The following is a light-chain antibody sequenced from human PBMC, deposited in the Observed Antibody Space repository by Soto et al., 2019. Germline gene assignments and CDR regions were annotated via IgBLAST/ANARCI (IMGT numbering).Light chain of an antibody. Sequence: DIQMTQSPSSLSASVGDRVTITCRASQGIRDALGWYQQKPGKVPKRLIYSASSLQNGVPSRFSGSGSETVFTHTISSLQPEDFATYFCLQHSDYPFTFGQGTRLEI. CDR3: LQHSDYPFT. CDR2: SAS. J-gene: IGKJ2*01. CDR1: QGIRDA. V-gene: IGKV1-17*01.